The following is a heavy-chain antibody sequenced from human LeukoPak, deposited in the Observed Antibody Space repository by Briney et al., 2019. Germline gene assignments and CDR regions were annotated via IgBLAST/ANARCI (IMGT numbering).Heavy chain of an antibody. D-gene: IGHD5-18*01. CDR2: ISYDGRYK. CDR1: AFTFGTYV. V-gene: IGHV3-30*04. Sequence: GGSLRVSCAASAFTFGTYVVHWVRQAPGKGLEWMALISYDGRYKYYADSVKGRFTISRDNSKNTLYFQMDNLRTDDTAVYYCARGGPGYSYGAALDYWGQGTLVTVSS. CDR3: ARGGPGYSYGAALDY. J-gene: IGHJ4*02.